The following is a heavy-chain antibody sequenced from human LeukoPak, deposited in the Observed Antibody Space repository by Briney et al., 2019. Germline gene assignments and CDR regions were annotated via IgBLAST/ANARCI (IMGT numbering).Heavy chain of an antibody. CDR3: ARDGEAQEYQMQSWDAFYI. D-gene: IGHD2-2*01. CDR1: GGTFTSYA. Sequence: ASVKVSCKASGGTFTSYAISWVRQAPGQGLEWMGGIIPIFGIANSAQKFPGRGTITAEKSTSTAYRELSRLRSEHKTVYYCARDGEAQEYQMQSWDAFYIWDQGTMVIVSS. J-gene: IGHJ3*02. V-gene: IGHV1-69*10. CDR2: IIPIFGIA.